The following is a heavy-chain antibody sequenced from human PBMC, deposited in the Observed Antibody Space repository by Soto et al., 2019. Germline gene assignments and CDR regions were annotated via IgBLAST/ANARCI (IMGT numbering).Heavy chain of an antibody. V-gene: IGHV5-51*01. CDR1: GYSFTNYW. D-gene: IGHD2-2*02. Sequence: PGESLKISCQTSGYSFTNYWIAWVRQMPGKGLEWMGVIYLSDSDTKYSPSFQGQVTISADKSISAAYLQWSSLEASDTAMYYCASGVVVVPTAILFRYWGQGTLVTVS. CDR2: IYLSDSDT. CDR3: ASGVVVVPTAILFRY. J-gene: IGHJ4*02.